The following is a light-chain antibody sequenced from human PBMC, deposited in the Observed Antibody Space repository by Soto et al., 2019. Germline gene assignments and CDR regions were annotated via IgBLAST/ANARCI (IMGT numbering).Light chain of an antibody. J-gene: IGKJ1*01. Sequence: EIVLTQSPGTLSLSPGERATLSCRAIQSVSNNYLAWYQQKPGKAPRLLIYDASNRATGIPARFSGSGSGTDFTITISSLEPLALSSYYCHHYISYSFGQGTKVDIK. V-gene: IGKV3-20*01. CDR1: QSVSNNY. CDR2: DAS. CDR3: HHYISYS.